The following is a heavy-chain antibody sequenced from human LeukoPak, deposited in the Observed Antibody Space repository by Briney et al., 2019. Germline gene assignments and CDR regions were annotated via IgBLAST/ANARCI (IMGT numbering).Heavy chain of an antibody. CDR1: GYTFTSYD. CDR2: INPNSGGT. V-gene: IGHV1-2*02. D-gene: IGHD3-3*01. J-gene: IGHJ4*02. Sequence: ASVKVSCKASGYTFTSYDINWVRQAPGQGLEWMGWINPNSGGTNYAQKFQGRVTMTRDTSISTAYMELSRLRSDDTAVYYCATTYYDFWCGYCVDYWGQGTLVTVSS. CDR3: ATTYYDFWCGYCVDY.